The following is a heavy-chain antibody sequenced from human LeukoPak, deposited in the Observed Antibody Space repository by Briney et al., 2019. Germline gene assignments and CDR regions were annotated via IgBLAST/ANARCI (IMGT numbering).Heavy chain of an antibody. CDR1: GFTLSTYE. CDR2: KRRSGSRI. V-gene: IGHV3-48*03. CDR3: ARDRINWNDGLDP. J-gene: IGHJ5*02. D-gene: IGHD1-20*01. Sequence: PGGSLRLSCSAHGFTLSTYEMNWVRQATGKGLERDSYKRRSGSRIYYADSEKRRFTIPSDNASNPLYLQMNILRPDDPAVYYCARDRINWNDGLDPWGQGTLVTVSS.